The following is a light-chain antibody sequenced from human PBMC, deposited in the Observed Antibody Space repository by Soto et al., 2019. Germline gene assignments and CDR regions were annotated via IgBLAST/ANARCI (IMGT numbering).Light chain of an antibody. CDR3: CSFVDSDTVL. J-gene: IGLJ3*02. CDR1: TSNIGNNT. V-gene: IGLV1-44*01. CDR2: NNN. Sequence: QSVLTQPPSASGTPGQRVTISCSGSTSNIGNNTVNWYQQLPGKAPKLLIYNNNRRPSGVPDRFSGSNSGNAASLTISGLQPEDEADYFCCSFVDSDTVLFGGGTKVTVL.